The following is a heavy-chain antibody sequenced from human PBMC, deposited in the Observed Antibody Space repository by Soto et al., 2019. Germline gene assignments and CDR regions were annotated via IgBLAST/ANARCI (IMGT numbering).Heavy chain of an antibody. Sequence: EVQLLESGGGLVQPGGSLRLSCAASGFTFSSYAMSWVRQAPGKGLEWVSAISGSGGSTYYADSVKGRFTISRDNSKNTLYLQMNSLRAEDTAVYYCANRVDRRVPYYYYYMDVWGKGTTVTVSS. V-gene: IGHV3-23*01. J-gene: IGHJ6*03. D-gene: IGHD5-12*01. CDR2: ISGSGGST. CDR1: GFTFSSYA. CDR3: ANRVDRRVPYYYYYMDV.